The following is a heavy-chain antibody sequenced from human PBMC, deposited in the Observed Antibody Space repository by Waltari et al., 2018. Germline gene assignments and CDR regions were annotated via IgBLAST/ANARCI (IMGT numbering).Heavy chain of an antibody. D-gene: IGHD2-15*01. CDR3: ARDRGRGIYLDS. J-gene: IGHJ4*02. CDR2: VQRSGRT. CDR1: GDSMSSPDW. V-gene: IGHV4-4*02. Sequence: QLQLQESGPGLVKPSGTLSLPCAVSGDSMSSPDWWRWVRQSPGKGLEWIGQVQRSGRTNYNPSFASRVTVSIDTSTNQFSLKVTSATAADTAVYFCARDRGRGIYLDSWGQGTLVTVSP.